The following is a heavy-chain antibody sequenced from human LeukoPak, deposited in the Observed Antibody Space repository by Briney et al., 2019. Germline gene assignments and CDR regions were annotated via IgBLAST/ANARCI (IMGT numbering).Heavy chain of an antibody. J-gene: IGHJ4*02. D-gene: IGHD3-10*01. V-gene: IGHV4-30-2*01. CDR1: GGSISSGGYS. CDR3: ARGPSLVRGRGFDY. Sequence: PSETLSLTCAVSGGSISSGGYSWSWIRQPPGKGLEWIGYIYHSGSTYYNPSLKSRVTISVDRSKNQFSLKLSSVTAADTAVYYCARGPSLVRGRGFDYWGQGTLVTVSS. CDR2: IYHSGST.